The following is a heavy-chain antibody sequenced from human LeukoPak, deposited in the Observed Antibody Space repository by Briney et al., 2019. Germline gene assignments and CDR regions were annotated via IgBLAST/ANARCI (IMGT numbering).Heavy chain of an antibody. CDR2: IYPGDFDT. Sequence: GESLKISCRGSGYSFSSYWIGWVRQMPGKGLEWMGIIYPGDFDTRYSLSFQGQVTISVDKSISTAYLQWSSLKASDSAMYYCARLFRVGPIPRGYIDYWGQGTLVTVSS. CDR1: GYSFSSYW. D-gene: IGHD1-26*01. J-gene: IGHJ4*02. CDR3: ARLFRVGPIPRGYIDY. V-gene: IGHV5-51*01.